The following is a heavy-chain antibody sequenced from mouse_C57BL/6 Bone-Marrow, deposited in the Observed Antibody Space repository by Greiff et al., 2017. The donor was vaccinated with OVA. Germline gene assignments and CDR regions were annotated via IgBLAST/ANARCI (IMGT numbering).Heavy chain of an antibody. CDR3: AEGMVTTKSVDY. CDR2: INPSSGYT. D-gene: IGHD2-3*01. V-gene: IGHV1-7*01. CDR1: GYTFTSYW. Sequence: VQLKQSGAELAKPGDSVKLSCKASGYTFTSYWMHWVKQRPGKGLEWIGYINPSSGYTKYNQKFKDKAILTADKSSSTAYMQLSSLTYEDSAVYYCAEGMVTTKSVDYWGQGTTLTVSS. J-gene: IGHJ2*01.